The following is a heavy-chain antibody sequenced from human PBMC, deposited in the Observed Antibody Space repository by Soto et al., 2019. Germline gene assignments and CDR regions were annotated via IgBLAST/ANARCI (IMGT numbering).Heavy chain of an antibody. J-gene: IGHJ6*03. V-gene: IGHV4-34*01. Sequence: QVQLQQWGAGLLKPSETLSLTCAVYGGSFSGYYWSWIRQPPGKGLEWIGEINHSGSTNYNSSLKSRVTISVATSKNQFSLKLSSVTAADTAVYYCARGQGVVIKYYYYYYMDVWGKGTTVTVSS. CDR3: ARGQGVVIKYYYYYYMDV. CDR1: GGSFSGYY. D-gene: IGHD3-22*01. CDR2: INHSGST.